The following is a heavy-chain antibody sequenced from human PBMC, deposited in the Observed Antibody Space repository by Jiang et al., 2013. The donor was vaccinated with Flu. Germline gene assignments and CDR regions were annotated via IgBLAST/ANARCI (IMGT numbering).Heavy chain of an antibody. Sequence: KPTQTLTLACTFSGFSLSTSGMRVSWIRQPPGKALEWLARIDWDDDEFYSTSLKTRLTISKDTSKNQVVLTMTNMDPVDTATYYCARMKRYSSTSFDYWGQGTLVTVSS. CDR1: GFSLSTSGMR. J-gene: IGHJ4*02. D-gene: IGHD6-19*01. V-gene: IGHV2-70*04. CDR3: ARMKRYSSTSFDY. CDR2: IDWDDDE.